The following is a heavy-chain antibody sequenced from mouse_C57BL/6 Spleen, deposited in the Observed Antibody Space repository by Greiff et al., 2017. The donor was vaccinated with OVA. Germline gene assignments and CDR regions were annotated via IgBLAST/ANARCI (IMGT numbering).Heavy chain of an antibody. J-gene: IGHJ3*01. Sequence: EVMLVESGGGLVKPGGSLKLSCAASGFTFSDYGMHWVRQAPEKGLEWVAYISSGSSTIYYADTVKGRFTISRDNAKNTLFLQMTSLRSEDTAMYYCARPIYYGSGWFAYWGQGTLVTVSA. D-gene: IGHD1-1*01. V-gene: IGHV5-17*01. CDR2: ISSGSSTI. CDR1: GFTFSDYG. CDR3: ARPIYYGSGWFAY.